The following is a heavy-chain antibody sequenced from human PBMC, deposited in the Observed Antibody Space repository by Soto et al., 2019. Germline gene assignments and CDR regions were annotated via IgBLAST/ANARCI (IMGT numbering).Heavy chain of an antibody. V-gene: IGHV3-7*01. J-gene: IGHJ6*03. CDR2: IKQDGSEK. D-gene: IGHD2-2*01. CDR3: ARVASAVVPAAMTIYYYYYMDV. CDR1: GFTFSSYW. Sequence: GGSLGLSCAASGFTFSSYWMSWVRQAPGKGLEWVANIKQDGSEKYYVDSVKGRFTISRDNAKNSLYLQMNSLRAEDTAVYYCARVASAVVPAAMTIYYYYYMDVWGKGTTVTVSS.